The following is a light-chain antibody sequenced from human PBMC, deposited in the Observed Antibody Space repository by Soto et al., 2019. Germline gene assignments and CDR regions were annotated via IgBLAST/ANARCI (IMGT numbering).Light chain of an antibody. CDR1: SSDVGGYTV. J-gene: IGLJ3*02. CDR3: GSYTDSNTLEV. V-gene: IGLV2-14*01. CDR2: EVR. Sequence: QSALTQPASVSGSPGQSITISCTGTSSDVGGYTVVSWYQQQPGKAPKLMIYEVRNRPSGVSNRFSGSKSGNTASLTISGLQAEDEADYYCGSYTDSNTLEVFGTGTKLTVL.